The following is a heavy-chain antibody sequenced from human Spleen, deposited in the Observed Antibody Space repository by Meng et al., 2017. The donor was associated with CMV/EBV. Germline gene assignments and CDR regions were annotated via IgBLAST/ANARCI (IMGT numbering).Heavy chain of an antibody. CDR3: ALSYYDSSGYKA. V-gene: IGHV3-21*04. CDR2: ISSSSSYI. Sequence: GESLKISCAASGFTFSSYSMNWVRQAPGKGLEWVSSISSSSSYIYYADSVKGRFTISRDNAKNSLYLQMNSLRAEDTAVYYCALSYYDSSGYKAWGQGTLVTVSS. D-gene: IGHD3-22*01. J-gene: IGHJ4*02. CDR1: GFTFSSYS.